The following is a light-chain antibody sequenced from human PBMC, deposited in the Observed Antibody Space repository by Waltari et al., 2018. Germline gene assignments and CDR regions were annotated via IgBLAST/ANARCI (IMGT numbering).Light chain of an antibody. CDR1: SSDVGAYEY. V-gene: IGLV2-14*01. J-gene: IGLJ1*01. CDR2: EVN. Sequence: QSALTQPASVSASPGQSITISCTGTSSDVGAYEYISWYQQHPVKVPKLLIYEVNNRPSGVSDRFSGSKLDNTASLTISGLQPEDEADYYCSSYTTIASYVFGTGTKVTVL. CDR3: SSYTTIASYV.